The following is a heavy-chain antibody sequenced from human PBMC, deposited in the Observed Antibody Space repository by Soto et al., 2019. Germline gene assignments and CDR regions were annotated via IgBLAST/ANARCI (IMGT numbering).Heavy chain of an antibody. Sequence: EVQLVESGGGLVQPGRSLRLSCAASGFTFDDYAMHWVRQAPGKGLEWVSGISWNRGSIGYADSVKGRFTISRDNAKNSLYLQMNSLRAEDTALYYCAKGGEAWSQRTLVTVSS. CDR1: GFTFDDYA. CDR2: ISWNRGSI. V-gene: IGHV3-9*01. CDR3: AKGGEA. J-gene: IGHJ4*02.